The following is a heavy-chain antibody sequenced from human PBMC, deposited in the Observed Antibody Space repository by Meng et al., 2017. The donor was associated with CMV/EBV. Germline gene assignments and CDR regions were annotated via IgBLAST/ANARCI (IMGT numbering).Heavy chain of an antibody. J-gene: IGHJ4*02. Sequence: QVQVVQSGAEGKKPGSSVKVSCKASGGTFSSYAISWVRQAPGQGLEWMGGIIPIFGTASYAQKFQGRVTITADESTSTAYMELSSLRSEDTAVYYCARNQPSRGWSHEDYWGQGTLVTVSS. CDR2: IIPIFGTA. V-gene: IGHV1-69*12. CDR3: ARNQPSRGWSHEDY. CDR1: GGTFSSYA. D-gene: IGHD2-15*01.